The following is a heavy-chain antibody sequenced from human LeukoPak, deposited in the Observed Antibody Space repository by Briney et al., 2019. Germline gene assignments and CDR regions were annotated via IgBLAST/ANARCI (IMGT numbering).Heavy chain of an antibody. CDR3: VKGRGVPAAPLDY. D-gene: IGHD2-2*01. V-gene: IGHV3-64D*06. Sequence: PGGSLRLSCSASGFTFSSYAMHWVRQAPGKGLEHVSAICSNGGSTYYADSVKGRFTISRDNSKNTLYLQMISLRAEDTSVYYCVKGRGVPAAPLDYWGQGTLVTVSS. J-gene: IGHJ4*02. CDR1: GFTFSSYA. CDR2: ICSNGGST.